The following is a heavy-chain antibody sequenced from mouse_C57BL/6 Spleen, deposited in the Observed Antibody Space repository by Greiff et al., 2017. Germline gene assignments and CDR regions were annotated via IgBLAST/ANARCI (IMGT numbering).Heavy chain of an antibody. CDR2: ISSGGSYT. J-gene: IGHJ4*01. Sequence: DVKLQESGGDLVKPGGSLKLSCAASGFTFSSYGMSWVRQTPDKRLEWVATISSGGSYTSYPDSVKGRFTISRDNAKNTLYLQMISLKSEDTAMYYCARQDGPHAMDYWGQGTSVTVSA. V-gene: IGHV5-6*02. CDR1: GFTFSSYG. CDR3: ARQDGPHAMDY. D-gene: IGHD2-3*01.